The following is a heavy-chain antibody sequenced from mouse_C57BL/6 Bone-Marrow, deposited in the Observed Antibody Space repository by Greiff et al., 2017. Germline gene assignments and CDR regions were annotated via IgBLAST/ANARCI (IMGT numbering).Heavy chain of an antibody. CDR3: TDGYYPYFDY. CDR2: IDPENGDT. J-gene: IGHJ2*01. CDR1: GFNIKADY. D-gene: IGHD2-3*01. Sequence: VHVKQSGAELVRPGASVKLSCTASGFNIKADYMHWVKQRPEQGLEWIGWIDPENGDTEYASKFQGKATITADTSSNTSYLQLSSLTSEDTAVYYCTDGYYPYFDYWGQGTTLTVSS. V-gene: IGHV14-4*01.